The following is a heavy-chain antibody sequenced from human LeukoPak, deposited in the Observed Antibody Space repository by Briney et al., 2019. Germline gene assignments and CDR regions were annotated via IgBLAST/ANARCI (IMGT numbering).Heavy chain of an antibody. CDR1: GFTFSSYG. Sequence: GGSLRLSCAASGFTFSSYGMHWVRQAPGKGLEWVAFIRYDGSNKYYADSVKGRFTISRDNSKNTLYLQMNSLRAEDTAVYYCARENYYDSGSYSYWYFDLWGRGTLVTVSS. CDR2: IRYDGSNK. V-gene: IGHV3-30*02. CDR3: ARENYYDSGSYSYWYFDL. D-gene: IGHD3-10*01. J-gene: IGHJ2*01.